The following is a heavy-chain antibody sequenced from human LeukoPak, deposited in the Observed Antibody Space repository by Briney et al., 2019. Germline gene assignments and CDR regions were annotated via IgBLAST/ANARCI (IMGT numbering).Heavy chain of an antibody. CDR1: GFTFSDCY. V-gene: IGHV3-11*01. J-gene: IGHJ4*02. D-gene: IGHD1-7*01. Sequence: GGSLRLSCAASGFTFSDCYMSWIRQAPGKGLEWVSYISSGGGTIYYADSVKGRFTISRDNAKNSLYLQMDSLRAEDTAVYYRAREGDWNYVFDYWGQGTQVTASS. CDR2: ISSGGGTI. CDR3: AREGDWNYVFDY.